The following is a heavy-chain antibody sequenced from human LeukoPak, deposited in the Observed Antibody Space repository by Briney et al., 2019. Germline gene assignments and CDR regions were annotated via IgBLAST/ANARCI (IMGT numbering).Heavy chain of an antibody. CDR2: IYPGDSDT. J-gene: IGHJ6*02. D-gene: IGHD2-2*01. Sequence: GESLKISCKGSGYSFTSYWIGWVRQMPGKGLEWMGIIYPGDSDTRYSPSFQGQVTISADKSISTAYLQWSSLKASDTAMYYCARLGGGYQLPRVYYYGMDVWGQGTTVTVSS. CDR1: GYSFTSYW. CDR3: ARLGGGYQLPRVYYYGMDV. V-gene: IGHV5-51*01.